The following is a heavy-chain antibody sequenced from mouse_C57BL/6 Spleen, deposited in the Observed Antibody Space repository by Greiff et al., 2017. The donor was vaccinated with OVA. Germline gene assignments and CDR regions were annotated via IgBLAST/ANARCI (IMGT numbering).Heavy chain of an antibody. CDR3: ARSTGTGYFDV. CDR1: GYSFTGYY. CDR2: INPSTGGT. Sequence: EVQLQQSGPELVKPGASVKISCKASGYSFTGYYMNWVKQSPEKSLEWIGEINPSTGGTTYNQKFKAKATLTVDKSSSTAYMQLKSLTSEDSAVYYCARSTGTGYFDVWGTGTTDTVS. D-gene: IGHD4-1*01. J-gene: IGHJ1*03. V-gene: IGHV1-42*01.